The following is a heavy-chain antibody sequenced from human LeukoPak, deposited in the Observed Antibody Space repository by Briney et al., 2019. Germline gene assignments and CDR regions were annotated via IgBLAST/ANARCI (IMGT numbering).Heavy chain of an antibody. D-gene: IGHD3-22*01. V-gene: IGHV3-53*01. CDR3: ARATYDSNGYTANHDS. J-gene: IGHJ4*02. CDR2: LYSDGTT. Sequence: GGSLRLSCAASGFTVSSCYMSWVRQAPGKGLEWVSVLYSDGTTYYTDSEKGRFTISRDNSRNTLYLQMDNLRVEDAAVYYCARATYDSNGYTANHDSWGQGTLVTVSS. CDR1: GFTVSSCY.